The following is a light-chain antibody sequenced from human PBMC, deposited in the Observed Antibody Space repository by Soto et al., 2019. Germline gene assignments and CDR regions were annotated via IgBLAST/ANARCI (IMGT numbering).Light chain of an antibody. CDR2: GAS. J-gene: IGKJ1*01. Sequence: EIVLTQSPGTLSLSPGERATLSCRASQSVSSSYLAWYQQKPGQAPRLLIYGASSRATGIPDRFNGSGSGTDFTLTISRLEPEAFAVYYCQQYGSSRTWTFGQGTKVEIK. V-gene: IGKV3-20*01. CDR3: QQYGSSRTWT. CDR1: QSVSSSY.